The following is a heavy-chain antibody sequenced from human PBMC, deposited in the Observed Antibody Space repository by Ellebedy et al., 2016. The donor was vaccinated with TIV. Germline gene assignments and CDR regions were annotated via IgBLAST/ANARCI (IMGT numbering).Heavy chain of an antibody. V-gene: IGHV3-7*01. CDR3: ARRGSYGDYAVQINSWLDT. J-gene: IGHJ5*02. D-gene: IGHD4-17*01. Sequence: GGSLRLSCAASGFSFRSYWKSWVRQAPGKGLEWVANIYQDGSDQYYVDSVKGRFTISRDNVNKSLFLQMNILRVEDPAVYYCARRGSYGDYAVQINSWLDTWGQGTLVTVSS. CDR1: GFSFRSYW. CDR2: IYQDGSDQ.